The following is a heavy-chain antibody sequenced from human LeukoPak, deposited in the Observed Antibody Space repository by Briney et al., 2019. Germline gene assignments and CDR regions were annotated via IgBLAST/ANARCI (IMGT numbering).Heavy chain of an antibody. V-gene: IGHV3-23*01. J-gene: IGHJ4*02. CDR1: GFTFSSYA. CDR3: AKDLYYDSSGYYAPPAD. D-gene: IGHD3-22*01. Sequence: PGGSLRLSCAASGFTFSSYAMSWVRQAPGKGLEWVSAISGSGGSTYYADSVKGRFTISRDNSKNTLYLQMNSLRAEDTAVYYCAKDLYYDSSGYYAPPADWGQGTLVTVSS. CDR2: ISGSGGST.